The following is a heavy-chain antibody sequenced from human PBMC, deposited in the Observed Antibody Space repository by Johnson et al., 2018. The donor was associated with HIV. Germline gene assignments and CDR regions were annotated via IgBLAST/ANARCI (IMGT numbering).Heavy chain of an antibody. CDR3: ALAAIAAAGDAFDI. CDR1: GFTFSSYG. Sequence: QVQLVESGGGVVQPGRSLRLSCAASGFTFSSYGMHWVRQAPGKGLEWVAVISYDGSNKYYADSVKGRFTIFRDNSKNTLYLQMNSLRAEDTAVYYCALAAIAAAGDAFDIWGQGTMVTVSS. D-gene: IGHD6-13*01. V-gene: IGHV3-30*03. J-gene: IGHJ3*02. CDR2: ISYDGSNK.